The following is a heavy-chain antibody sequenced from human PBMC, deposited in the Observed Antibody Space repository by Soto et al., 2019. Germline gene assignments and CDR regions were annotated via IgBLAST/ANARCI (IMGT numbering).Heavy chain of an antibody. CDR1: GYTFTSYD. D-gene: IGHD1-26*01. Sequence: QVQLVQSGAEVKKPGASVKVSCKASGYTFTSYDINWVRQATGQGLEWMGWMNPNSGNTGYAQKSXGXXSMTRNTSISTAYMELSSLRSEDTAVYYCAREKGGGSYLDYWGQGTLVTVSS. J-gene: IGHJ4*02. CDR3: AREKGGGSYLDY. CDR2: MNPNSGNT. V-gene: IGHV1-8*01.